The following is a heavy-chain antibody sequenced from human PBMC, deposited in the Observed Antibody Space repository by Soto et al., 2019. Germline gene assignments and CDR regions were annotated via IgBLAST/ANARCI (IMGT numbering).Heavy chain of an antibody. CDR3: ARAIINTNNLPTGNRFKGTSQTTFDY. V-gene: IGHV4-4*02. Sequence: PSETLSLTCAVSGGSISSSNWWSWVRQPPGKGLEWIGEIYHSGSTNYNPSLKSRVTISVDKSKNQFSLKLSSVTAADTAVYYCARAIINTNNLPTGNRFKGTSQTTFDYWGQGTLVTVSS. J-gene: IGHJ4*02. D-gene: IGHD3-22*01. CDR2: IYHSGST. CDR1: GGSISSSNW.